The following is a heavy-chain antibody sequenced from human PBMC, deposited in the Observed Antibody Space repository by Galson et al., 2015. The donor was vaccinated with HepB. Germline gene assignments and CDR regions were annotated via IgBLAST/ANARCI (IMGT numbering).Heavy chain of an antibody. CDR1: GLTFSNSG. J-gene: IGHJ4*02. D-gene: IGHD3-9*01. CDR3: ANGILAGYSYTWGY. V-gene: IGHV3-23*01. CDR2: FRGSGGSA. Sequence: SLRLSCAVSGLTFSNSGISWVRQAPGKGLEWVSGFRGSGGSAYYADSVKGRFTISRDTSKNTLYLQMSSLGVDDTAVYYCANGILAGYSYTWGYWGQGTLVTVSS.